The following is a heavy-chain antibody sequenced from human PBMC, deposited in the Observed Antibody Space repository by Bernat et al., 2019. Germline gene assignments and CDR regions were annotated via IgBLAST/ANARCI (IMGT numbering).Heavy chain of an antibody. J-gene: IGHJ3*02. Sequence: EVQLVESGGGLVQPGGSLGLSCTASGFTFSSYWMHWVRQAPGKGLVWVSRINTDARSTNYADFVKGRFTISRDNAKNTLYLEMNSLRAEDTAVYYCAREETRGRDAFDMWGQGTMITVSS. CDR2: INTDARST. CDR3: AREETRGRDAFDM. CDR1: GFTFSSYW. D-gene: IGHD3-16*01. V-gene: IGHV3-74*01.